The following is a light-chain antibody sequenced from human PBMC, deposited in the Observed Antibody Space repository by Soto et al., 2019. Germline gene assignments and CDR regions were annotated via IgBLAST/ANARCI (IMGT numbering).Light chain of an antibody. CDR3: QQYYSYPNT. CDR1: QGTPSY. J-gene: IGKJ4*01. V-gene: IGKV1-9*01. CDR2: AAS. Sequence: DIQLTQSPSFLSASVGDRVTITCRASQGTPSYLAWYQQKPGKAPKVLIYAASTLQSGVPSRFSGSGSRTEFPLTISSLQPEDFATYYCQQYYSYPNTFGGGTRVEIK.